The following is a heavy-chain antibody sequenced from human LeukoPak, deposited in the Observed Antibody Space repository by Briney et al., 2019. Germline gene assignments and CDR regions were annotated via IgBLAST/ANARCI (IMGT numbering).Heavy chain of an antibody. D-gene: IGHD6-19*01. V-gene: IGHV1-69*04. CDR1: GYTFTSYD. CDR3: ARFAAVAGPGL. Sequence: SVKVSCKASGYTFTSYDINWVRQAPGQGLEWMGRIIPILGIANYAQKFQGRVTITADKSTSTAYMELSSLRSEDTAVYYCARFAAVAGPGLWGQGTLVTVSS. CDR2: IIPILGIA. J-gene: IGHJ4*02.